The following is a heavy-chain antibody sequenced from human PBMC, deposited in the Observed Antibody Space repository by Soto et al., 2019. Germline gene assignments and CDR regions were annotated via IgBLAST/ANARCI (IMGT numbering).Heavy chain of an antibody. D-gene: IGHD5-18*01. V-gene: IGHV1-46*01. CDR2: INPSGGST. CDR3: ARGSGYSYGYDY. CDR1: GYTFTSYV. J-gene: IGHJ4*02. Sequence: GASVKVSCKASGYTFTSYVISWVLQAPGQGLEWMGIINPSGGSTSYAQKFQGRVTMTRDTSTSTVYMELSSLRSEDTAVYYCARGSGYSYGYDYWGQGTLVTVSS.